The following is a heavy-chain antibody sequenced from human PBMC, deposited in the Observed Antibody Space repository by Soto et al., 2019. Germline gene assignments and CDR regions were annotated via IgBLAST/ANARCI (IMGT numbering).Heavy chain of an antibody. J-gene: IGHJ6*03. CDR2: ISYSGST. Sequence: PSETLSLTCTVSGGSVITYSWGWVRQPPGKELEWVGYISYSGSTNYNPSLKSRVTISRVTSKNQFSLNLFSVTAADTAVYYCARAAYYSYMDVWRKGTTVTVSS. V-gene: IGHV4-59*02. CDR1: GGSVITYS. CDR3: ARAAYYSYMDV.